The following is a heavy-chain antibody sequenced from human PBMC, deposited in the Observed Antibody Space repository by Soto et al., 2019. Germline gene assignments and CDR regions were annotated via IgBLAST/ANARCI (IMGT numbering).Heavy chain of an antibody. V-gene: IGHV4-39*01. J-gene: IGHJ4*02. Sequence: QLQLQESGPGLLKPSETLSLTCPVSAGSISSISYYWGGISQPPGKGLEWIGSIYYNGSTYYNRSLKSRVTISVDTSKNQFSMELSSVTAADTAVYYGARHLLYSSGWFAYWGQGTLVTVSS. CDR2: IYYNGST. CDR3: ARHLLYSSGWFAY. D-gene: IGHD6-19*01. CDR1: AGSISSISYY.